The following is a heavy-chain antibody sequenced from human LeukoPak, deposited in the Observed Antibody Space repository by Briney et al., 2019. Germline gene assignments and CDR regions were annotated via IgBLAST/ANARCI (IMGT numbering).Heavy chain of an antibody. V-gene: IGHV1-46*01. J-gene: IGHJ4*02. CDR1: GYTFTSHY. D-gene: IGHD6-13*01. CDR2: INPSGGST. CDR3: AREGSSWPFDY. Sequence: GGSLRLSCAASGYTFTSHYMHWVRQAPGQGLEWMGIINPSGGSTSYAQKFQGRVTMTRDMSTSTVYMELSSLRSEDTAVYYCAREGSSWPFDYWGQGTLVTVSS.